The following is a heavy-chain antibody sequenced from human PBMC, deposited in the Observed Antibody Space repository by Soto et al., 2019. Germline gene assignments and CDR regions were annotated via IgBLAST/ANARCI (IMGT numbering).Heavy chain of an antibody. CDR1: GFTFSSYW. CDR2: ISGSGGRA. V-gene: IGHV3-23*01. Sequence: GGSLRLSCAASGFTFSSYWMSWVRQAPGKGLEWVSGISGSGGRASYADSVQGRFTISRDNSKNTLYLQINSLGVEDTAVYYCAKTIAASTYYFDYWGQGTLVTVSS. J-gene: IGHJ4*02. CDR3: AKTIAASTYYFDY. D-gene: IGHD6-13*01.